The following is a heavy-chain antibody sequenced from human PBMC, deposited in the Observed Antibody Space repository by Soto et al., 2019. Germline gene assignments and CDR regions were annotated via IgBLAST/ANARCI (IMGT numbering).Heavy chain of an antibody. Sequence: GGSLRVSCAASGFTFGSYGMHWVRQAPGKGLEWVAVISYDGSNKYYADSVKGRFTISRDNSKNTLYLQMNSLRAEDTAVYYCAKGPTRAYCSSTSCYGGLFDYWGQGTLVTVS. J-gene: IGHJ4*02. D-gene: IGHD2-2*01. V-gene: IGHV3-30*18. CDR2: ISYDGSNK. CDR3: AKGPTRAYCSSTSCYGGLFDY. CDR1: GFTFGSYG.